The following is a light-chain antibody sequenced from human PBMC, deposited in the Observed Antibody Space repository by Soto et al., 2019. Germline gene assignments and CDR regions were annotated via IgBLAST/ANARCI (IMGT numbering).Light chain of an antibody. CDR2: GAS. J-gene: IGKJ5*01. CDR1: QSVSSSY. CDR3: QQYGSSLPIT. V-gene: IGKV3-20*01. Sequence: ENVLTQSPVTLSLSPGERAPLSCRARQSVSSSYLAWYQQKPGQAPRLLIYGASSRATGIPDRFSGSGSGTDFTLTISRLEPEDFAVYYCQQYGSSLPITFGQGTRLEIK.